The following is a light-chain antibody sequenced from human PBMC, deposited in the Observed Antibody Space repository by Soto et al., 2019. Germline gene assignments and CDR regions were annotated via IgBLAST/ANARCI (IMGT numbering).Light chain of an antibody. Sequence: QPVLTQSPSASASLGASVKLTCTLSSGHSSYAIAWHQQQPEKGPRYLMKVHSDGSHSKGDGIPDRFSGSSSGAERYLTISSLQSEDEADYYCQTWGTGIRVFGGGTKVTVL. J-gene: IGLJ2*01. CDR3: QTWGTGIRV. CDR2: VHSDGSH. V-gene: IGLV4-69*01. CDR1: SGHSSYA.